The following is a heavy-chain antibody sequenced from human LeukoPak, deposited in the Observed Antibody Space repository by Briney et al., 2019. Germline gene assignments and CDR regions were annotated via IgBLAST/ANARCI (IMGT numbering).Heavy chain of an antibody. D-gene: IGHD2-8*01. V-gene: IGHV1-18*01. CDR3: ALITYCTSVTCYFLDY. Sequence: ASVKVSCKASGYTFTNYHISWVRQAPGQGLEWMGWISTNNGNTNYAQNLQGRVTMTKDTSTSTAYMELRSLRSDDTAVYYCALITYCTSVTCYFLDYWGQGTLVSVSS. J-gene: IGHJ4*02. CDR2: ISTNNGNT. CDR1: GYTFTNYH.